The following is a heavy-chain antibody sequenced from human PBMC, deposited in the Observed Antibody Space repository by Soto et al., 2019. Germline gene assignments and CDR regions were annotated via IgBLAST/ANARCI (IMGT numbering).Heavy chain of an antibody. CDR2: ISYDGSNK. CDR1: GFTFSSYG. D-gene: IGHD6-19*01. J-gene: IGHJ6*02. CDR3: AKDLAVAGENYGMDV. Sequence: QVQLVESGGGVVQPGRSLRLSCAASGFTFSSYGMHWVRQAPGKWLEWVAVISYDGSNKYYADSVKGRFTISRDNSKNTLYLQMNSLRAEDTAVYYCAKDLAVAGENYGMDVWGQGTTVTVSS. V-gene: IGHV3-30*18.